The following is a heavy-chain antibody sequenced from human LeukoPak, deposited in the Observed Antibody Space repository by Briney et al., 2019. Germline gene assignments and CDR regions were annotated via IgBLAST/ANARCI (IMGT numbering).Heavy chain of an antibody. CDR2: IYYSGST. J-gene: IGHJ6*02. V-gene: IGHV4-59*08. D-gene: IGHD1-1*01. CDR3: ARRYSYYYYGMDV. Sequence: SETLSLTCAVYGGSFSGYYWSWIRQPPGKGLEWIGYIYYSGSTNYNPSLKSRVTISVDTSKNQFSLKLSSVTAADTAVYYCARRYSYYYYGMDVWGQGTTVTVSS. CDR1: GGSFSGYY.